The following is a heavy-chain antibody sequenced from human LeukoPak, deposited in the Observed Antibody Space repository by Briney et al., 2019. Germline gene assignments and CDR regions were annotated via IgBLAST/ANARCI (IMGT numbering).Heavy chain of an antibody. J-gene: IGHJ4*02. Sequence: GGSLRLSCAASGFTFSDYYMSWIRQAPGKGLEWVSYISSSSSYTNYADSVKGRFTISRDNAKNSLYLQMNSLRAEDTAVYYCARSYGGYDWPATFDYWGQGTLVTVSS. CDR2: ISSSSSYT. CDR1: GFTFSDYY. D-gene: IGHD5-12*01. V-gene: IGHV3-11*06. CDR3: ARSYGGYDWPATFDY.